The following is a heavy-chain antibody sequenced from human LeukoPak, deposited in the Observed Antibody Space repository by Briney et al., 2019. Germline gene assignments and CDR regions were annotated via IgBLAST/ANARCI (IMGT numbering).Heavy chain of an antibody. Sequence: GRSLRLSCAASGFTFSSYGMHWVRQAPGKGLEWVAVIWYDGSNKYYADSVEGRFTISRDNSKNTLYLQMNSLRAEDTAVYYCARRDYYDSSGYSPLFDYWGQGTLVTVSS. D-gene: IGHD3-22*01. V-gene: IGHV3-33*01. CDR2: IWYDGSNK. CDR1: GFTFSSYG. J-gene: IGHJ4*02. CDR3: ARRDYYDSSGYSPLFDY.